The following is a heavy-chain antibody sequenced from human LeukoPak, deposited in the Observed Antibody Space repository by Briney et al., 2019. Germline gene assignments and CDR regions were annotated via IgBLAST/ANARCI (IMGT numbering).Heavy chain of an antibody. Sequence: PSETLSLTCIVSGGSISSYYWSWIRQPAGKGLEWIGRIYASGSTYYNPSLKSRVTISVDRSKNQFSLKLSSVTAADTAVYYCARESRPYYFDYWGQGTLVTVSS. J-gene: IGHJ4*02. CDR3: ARESRPYYFDY. V-gene: IGHV4-4*07. CDR2: IYASGST. CDR1: GGSISSYY. D-gene: IGHD6-6*01.